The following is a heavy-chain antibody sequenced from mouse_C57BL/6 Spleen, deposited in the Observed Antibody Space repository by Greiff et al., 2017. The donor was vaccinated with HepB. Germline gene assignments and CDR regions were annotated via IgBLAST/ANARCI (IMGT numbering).Heavy chain of an antibody. V-gene: IGHV3-6*01. J-gene: IGHJ1*03. CDR3: ASEGGLYSAWYCDV. CDR2: ISYDGSN. CDR1: GYSITSGYY. D-gene: IGHD2-1*01. Sequence: EVKLQESGPGLVKPSRSLSLTCSVTGYSITSGYYWNWIRQFPGNKLEWMGYISYDGSNNYNPSLKNRISITRDTSKNQFFLKLNSVTTEDTATYYCASEGGLYSAWYCDVWGTGTTVTVSS.